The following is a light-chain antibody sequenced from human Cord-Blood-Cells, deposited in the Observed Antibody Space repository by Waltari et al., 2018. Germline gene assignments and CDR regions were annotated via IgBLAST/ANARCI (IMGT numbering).Light chain of an antibody. CDR2: DGS. CDR1: QGVSSY. CDR3: QQRSNWPLI. J-gene: IGKJ4*01. Sequence: IVLTQSPATLSLSPVVRATLSCRASQGVSSYLAWYQQKPGPAPRLIIYDGSNRATCIPASFSGSGSGTDFTLTISSLEPEDFAVYYCQQRSNWPLIFGGGTKVEIK. V-gene: IGKV3-11*01.